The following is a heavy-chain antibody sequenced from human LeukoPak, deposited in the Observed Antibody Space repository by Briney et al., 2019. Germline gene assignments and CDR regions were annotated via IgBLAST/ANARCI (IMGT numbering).Heavy chain of an antibody. CDR2: INPSGGST. CDR1: GYTFTSYY. D-gene: IGHD1-26*01. Sequence: ASVKVSCKASGYTFTSYYMHWVRQAPGQGLEWMGIINPSGGSTSYAQKFQGRDTMTRDTSTSTVYMELSSLRSEDTAVYYCASSIVGALGVYWGQGTLVTVSS. J-gene: IGHJ4*02. V-gene: IGHV1-46*01. CDR3: ASSIVGALGVY.